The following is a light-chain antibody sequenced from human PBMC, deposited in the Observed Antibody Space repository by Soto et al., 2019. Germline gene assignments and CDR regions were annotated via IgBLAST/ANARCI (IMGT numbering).Light chain of an antibody. J-gene: IGLJ2*01. V-gene: IGLV1-44*01. CDR3: EAWDDSRYGAV. CDR1: SSNIGTNT. CDR2: SND. Sequence: QSVLTQPPSASGTPGQGVTISCSGSSSNIGTNTVNWYKQLPGTAPKLLIYSNDLRPSGVPDRFSGSKSGTSASLSISGLQSEDEADYYFEAWDDSRYGAVFGGGTKVTVL.